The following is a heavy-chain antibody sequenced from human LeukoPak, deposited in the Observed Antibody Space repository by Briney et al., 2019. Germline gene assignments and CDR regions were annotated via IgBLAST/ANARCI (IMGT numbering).Heavy chain of an antibody. V-gene: IGHV3-48*03. CDR3: ARGRYSSSLNWFDP. CDR2: ISSSDSTI. CDR1: GFTFSSYE. Sequence: GGSLRLSCAASGFTFSSYEMNWVRQAPGKGLEWVSYISSSDSTIYYADSVKGRFTISRDNAKNSLYLQMNSLRAEDTAVYYCARGRYSSSLNWFDPWGQGTLVTVSS. D-gene: IGHD6-13*01. J-gene: IGHJ5*02.